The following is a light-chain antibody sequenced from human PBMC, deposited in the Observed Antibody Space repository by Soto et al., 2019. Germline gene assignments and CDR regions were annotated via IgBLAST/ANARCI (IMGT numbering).Light chain of an antibody. CDR3: QQYDSSPIT. CDR1: QSVSSSY. Sequence: EIVLTQSPGTLSLSPGESATLSCRASQSVSSSYLAWYQQKPGQAPRLLIYGASSRATGIPDRFSGSGSGTDFTLTISRLEPEDFAVYYCQQYDSSPITFGQVTRLEIK. V-gene: IGKV3-20*01. J-gene: IGKJ5*01. CDR2: GAS.